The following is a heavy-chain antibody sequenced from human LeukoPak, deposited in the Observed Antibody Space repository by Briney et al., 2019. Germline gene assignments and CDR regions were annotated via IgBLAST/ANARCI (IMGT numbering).Heavy chain of an antibody. CDR1: GFGFSSYG. D-gene: IGHD3-22*01. CDR2: ISYDGTNK. CDR3: ARAPMSYDSSGFGGAFDI. V-gene: IGHV3-30*03. J-gene: IGHJ3*02. Sequence: PGGSLRLSCAASGFGFSSYGMHWVRQAPGKGLEWVAVISYDGTNKYYADSVKGRFTISRDNSKNTMYLQMNSLRAEDTAMYYCARAPMSYDSSGFGGAFDIWGQGTMVTVSS.